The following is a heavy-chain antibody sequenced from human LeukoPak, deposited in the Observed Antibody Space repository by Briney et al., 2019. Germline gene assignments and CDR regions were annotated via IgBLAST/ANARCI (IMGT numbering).Heavy chain of an antibody. CDR3: ASFDYSNYGALGY. Sequence: ASVKVSCKASGGTFSSYAISWVRQAPGQGLEWMGGIIPIFGTANYAQKFQGRVTITADKSTSTAYMELSSLRSEDTAVYYCASFDYSNYGALGYWGQGTLVTVSS. CDR1: GGTFSSYA. D-gene: IGHD4-11*01. CDR2: IIPIFGTA. J-gene: IGHJ4*02. V-gene: IGHV1-69*06.